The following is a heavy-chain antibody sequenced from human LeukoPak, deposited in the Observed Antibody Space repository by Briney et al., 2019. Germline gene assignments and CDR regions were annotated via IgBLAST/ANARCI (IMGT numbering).Heavy chain of an antibody. J-gene: IGHJ4*02. CDR2: MNPNSGNT. Sequence: ASVKVSCKASGYTFTSYDINWVRQATGQGLEWMGWMNPNSGNTGYAQKFQGRVTITRNTSISTAYMELSSLRSEDTAVYYCARREGEWLVLGNYWGQGTLVTDSS. D-gene: IGHD6-19*01. V-gene: IGHV1-8*03. CDR1: GYTFTSYD. CDR3: ARREGEWLVLGNY.